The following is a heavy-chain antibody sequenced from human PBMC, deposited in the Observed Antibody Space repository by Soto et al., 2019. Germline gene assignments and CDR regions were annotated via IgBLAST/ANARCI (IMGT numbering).Heavy chain of an antibody. D-gene: IGHD6-13*01. CDR3: ARGPDGYSSDWYNWFDP. CDR1: GGSISRGDYY. Sequence: SETLSLTCTVSGGSISRGDYYWSWIRQPPGKGLEWIGYIYYSGSAYYNPSLKSRVTISVDTSKNQFSLKLRPVTAADTAVYYCARGPDGYSSDWYNWFDPWGQGTLVTVSS. J-gene: IGHJ5*02. V-gene: IGHV4-30-4*01. CDR2: IYYSGSA.